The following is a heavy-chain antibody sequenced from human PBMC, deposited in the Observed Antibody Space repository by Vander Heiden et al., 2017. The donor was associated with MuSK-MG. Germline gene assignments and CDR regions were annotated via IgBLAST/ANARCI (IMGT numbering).Heavy chain of an antibody. Sequence: EVPLVGVWGGLVQPGGSLGLPWAASGFTFSSYAMSWVRQAPGKGLEWISAISRSGDSTYYAGSVKGRFTISRDNSKNTVYLQMNRLRAEDTARYYCARVDPHDYWGQGTLVTVSS. CDR3: ARVDPHDY. CDR1: GFTFSSYA. V-gene: IGHV3-23*04. J-gene: IGHJ4*02. CDR2: ISRSGDST. D-gene: IGHD5-12*01.